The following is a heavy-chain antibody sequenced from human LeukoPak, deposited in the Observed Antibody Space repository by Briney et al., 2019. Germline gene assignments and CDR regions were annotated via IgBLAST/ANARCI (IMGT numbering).Heavy chain of an antibody. V-gene: IGHV4-34*01. CDR1: GGSFSGYY. J-gene: IGHJ5*02. D-gene: IGHD2-15*01. CDR3: AREEDQNWFDP. Sequence: PSETLSLTCAVYGGSFSGYYWSWIRQPPGKGLEWIGEINHSGSTNYNPSLKSRVTISVDTSKNQFSLKLSSVTAADTAVYYCAREEDQNWFDPWGQGTLVTVSS. CDR2: INHSGST.